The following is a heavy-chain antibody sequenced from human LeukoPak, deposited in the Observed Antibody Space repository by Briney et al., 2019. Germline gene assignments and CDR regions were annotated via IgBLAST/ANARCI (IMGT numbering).Heavy chain of an antibody. V-gene: IGHV3-23*01. D-gene: IGHD2-2*02. J-gene: IGHJ6*02. CDR3: AVVPAAILGYYYYGMDV. CDR2: ISGSGGST. CDR1: GFTFSIYA. Sequence: GGSLRLSCAASGFTFSIYAMSWVRQAPGKGLEWVSAISGSGGSTYYAESVKGRFTISRDNSKHTLYLQMNSLRAEDTAVYYCAVVPAAILGYYYYGMDVWGQGTTVTVSS.